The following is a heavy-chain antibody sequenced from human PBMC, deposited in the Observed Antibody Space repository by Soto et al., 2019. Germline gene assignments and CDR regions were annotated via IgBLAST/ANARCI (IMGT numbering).Heavy chain of an antibody. CDR1: GGSISSGGYY. CDR3: VRITTFFGVVHLDY. D-gene: IGHD3-3*01. V-gene: IGHV4-31*03. Sequence: QVQLQESGPGLVKPSQTLSLTCTVSGGSISSGGYYWSWIRQHPGKGLEWIGYIYYSGSTYYNPSVKSSDTISVDTSKIQFCLKRTSVTAADTAVYYWVRITTFFGVVHLDYWGQGTLVTVSS. CDR2: IYYSGST. J-gene: IGHJ4*02.